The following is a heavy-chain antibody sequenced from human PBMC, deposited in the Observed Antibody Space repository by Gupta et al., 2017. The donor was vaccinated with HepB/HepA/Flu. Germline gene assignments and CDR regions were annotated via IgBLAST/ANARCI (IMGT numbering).Heavy chain of an antibody. CDR2: IFSNGEK. CDR3: ARLRGVGGRRHKYFFDD. V-gene: IGHV2-26*01. Sequence: QVTLKESGPVLVKPTETLTLTCTVSGFSLINARMGVSWIRQPPGKALEWLGHIFSNGEKSYSTSRKRRLTISEETSKSQGGRTMTNMQTVENATDYCARLRGVGGRRHKYFFDDWGQGSLVTVSS. CDR1: GFSLINARMG. J-gene: IGHJ4*02. D-gene: IGHD3-10*01.